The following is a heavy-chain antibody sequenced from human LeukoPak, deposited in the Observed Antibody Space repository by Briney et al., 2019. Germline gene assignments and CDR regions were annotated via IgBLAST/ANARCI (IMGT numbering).Heavy chain of an antibody. J-gene: IGHJ4*02. Sequence: SETLSLTCIVSGDSVSGYYWNWIRQPPGKGLEWIGYTHHSGNTLYNPSLKSRVTTSVDTSKNQFSLSLSSVTAADTAVYYCARAARYTDYLSSSGGLWEYNFDFWGQGTLVTVSS. CDR2: THHSGNT. V-gene: IGHV4-59*02. CDR3: ARAARYTDYLSSSGGLWEYNFDF. CDR1: GDSVSGYY. D-gene: IGHD3-9*01.